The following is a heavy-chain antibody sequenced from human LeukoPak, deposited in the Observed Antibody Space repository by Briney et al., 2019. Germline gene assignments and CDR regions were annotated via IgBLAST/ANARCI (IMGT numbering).Heavy chain of an antibody. CDR1: GFTFSSYS. CDR3: ARVGLPFEYSSSNYYYYYMDV. J-gene: IGHJ6*03. CDR2: ISSSSSYI. Sequence: PGGSLRLSCAASGFTFSSYSMNWVRQAPGKGLERVSSISSSSSYIYYADSVKGRFTISRDNAKNSLYLQMNSLRAEDTAVYYCARVGLPFEYSSSNYYYYYMDVWGKGTTVTVSS. D-gene: IGHD6-6*01. V-gene: IGHV3-21*01.